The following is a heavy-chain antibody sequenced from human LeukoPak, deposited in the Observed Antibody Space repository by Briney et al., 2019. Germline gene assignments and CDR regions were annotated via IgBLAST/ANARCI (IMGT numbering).Heavy chain of an antibody. CDR3: ARHGSIAARPLYYFDY. D-gene: IGHD6-6*01. CDR2: ISAYNGNT. CDR1: GYTFTSYG. Sequence: GASVKVSCKASGYTFTSYGISWVRQAPGQGLEWMGWISAYNGNTNYAQKLRGRVTMTTDTSTSTAYMELRSLRSDDTAVYYCARHGSIAARPLYYFDYWGQGTLVTVSS. J-gene: IGHJ4*02. V-gene: IGHV1-18*01.